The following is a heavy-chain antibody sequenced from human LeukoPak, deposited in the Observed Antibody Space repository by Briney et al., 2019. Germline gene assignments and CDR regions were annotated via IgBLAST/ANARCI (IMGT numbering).Heavy chain of an antibody. V-gene: IGHV4-39*01. CDR3: ARHGAAVAGTKEDSYYFDY. Sequence: KPSETLSLTCTVSGGSISSYYWGWIRQPPGKGLEWIGSIYYSGSTYYNPSLKSRVTISVDTSKNQFSLKLSSVTAADTAVYYCARHGAAVAGTKEDSYYFDYWGQGTLVTVSS. D-gene: IGHD6-19*01. J-gene: IGHJ4*02. CDR2: IYYSGST. CDR1: GGSISSYY.